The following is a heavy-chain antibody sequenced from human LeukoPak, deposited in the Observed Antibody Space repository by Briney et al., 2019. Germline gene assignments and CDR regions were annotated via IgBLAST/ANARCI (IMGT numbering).Heavy chain of an antibody. J-gene: IGHJ4*02. CDR1: GYTFTSYA. Sequence: SVKVSCKASGYTFTSYAISWVRQAPGQGLEWMGGIIPIFGTANYAQKFQGRVTITADESTSTAYMELSSLRSEDTAVYYCARGDGSGSYSIADDYWGQGTLVTVSS. D-gene: IGHD3-10*01. CDR3: ARGDGSGSYSIADDY. CDR2: IIPIFGTA. V-gene: IGHV1-69*13.